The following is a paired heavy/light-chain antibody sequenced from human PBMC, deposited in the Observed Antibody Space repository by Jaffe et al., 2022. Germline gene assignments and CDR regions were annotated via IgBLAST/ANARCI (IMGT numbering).Heavy chain of an antibody. D-gene: IGHD6-13*01. CDR1: GGSISSYY. CDR3: ARRRPPAVGGSSPRAAFDI. J-gene: IGHJ3*02. V-gene: IGHV4-59*01. Sequence: QVQLQESGPGLVKPSETLSLTCTVSGGSISSYYWSWIRQPPGKGLEWIGYIYYSGSTNYNPSLKSRVTISVDTSKNQFSLKLSSVTAADTAVYYCARRRPPAVGGSSPRAAFDIWGQGTMVTVSS. CDR2: IYYSGST.
Light chain of an antibody. CDR3: AAWDDSLVV. CDR1: SSNIGSNT. J-gene: IGLJ2*01. V-gene: IGLV1-44*01. Sequence: QSVLTQPPSASGTPGQRVTISCSGSSSNIGSNTVNWYQQLPGTAPKLLIYSNNQRPSGVPDRFSGSKSGTSASLAISGLQSEDEADYYCAAWDDSLVVFGGGTKLTVL. CDR2: SNN.